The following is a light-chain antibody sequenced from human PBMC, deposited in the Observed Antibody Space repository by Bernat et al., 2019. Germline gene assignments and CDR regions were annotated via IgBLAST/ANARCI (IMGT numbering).Light chain of an antibody. V-gene: IGLV2-14*03. Sequence: QSALTQPASVPGSPGQSITISCTGTSSDVGGYNYVSWYQQHPGKAPKLMIYDVTNRPSGISNRFSGSKSGNTASLTISGLQAEDEADYYCSSFTTINTYVFGTGTEVTVL. CDR1: SSDVGGYNY. CDR3: SSFTTINTYV. CDR2: DVT. J-gene: IGLJ1*01.